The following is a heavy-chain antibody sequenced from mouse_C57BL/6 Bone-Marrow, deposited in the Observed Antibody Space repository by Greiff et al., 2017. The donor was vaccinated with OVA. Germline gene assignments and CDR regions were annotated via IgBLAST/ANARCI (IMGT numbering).Heavy chain of an antibody. CDR1: GYTFTSYW. CDR2: IDPSDSYT. D-gene: IGHD1-1*01. V-gene: IGHV1-69*01. J-gene: IGHJ2*01. CDR3: ARCHYGSSRFDY. Sequence: QVQLQQPGAELVMPGASVKLSCKASGYTFTSYWMHWVKQRPGQGLEWIGEIDPSDSYTNYNQKFKGKSTLTVDKSSSTAYMQLSSLTSEDSAVYYCARCHYGSSRFDYWGQGTTLTVSS.